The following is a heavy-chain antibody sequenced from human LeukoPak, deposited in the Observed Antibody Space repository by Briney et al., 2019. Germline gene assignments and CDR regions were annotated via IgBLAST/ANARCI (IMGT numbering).Heavy chain of an antibody. CDR3: ARGGYNPLDAFDI. V-gene: IGHV1-46*01. D-gene: IGHD5-24*01. CDR1: GYTFTSYY. Sequence: ASVKVSFKASGYTFTSYYMHWVRQAPGQGLEWMGIINPSGGSTSYAQKFQGRVTMTRDTSTSTVYMELSSVRSEDTALYYCARGGYNPLDAFDIWGQGTMVTVSS. CDR2: INPSGGST. J-gene: IGHJ3*02.